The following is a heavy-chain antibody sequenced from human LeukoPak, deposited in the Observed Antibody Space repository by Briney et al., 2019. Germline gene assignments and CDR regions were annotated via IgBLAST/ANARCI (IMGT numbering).Heavy chain of an antibody. CDR3: ARDYYDSSGYFDY. CDR2: ISVYTGNT. J-gene: IGHJ4*02. D-gene: IGHD3-22*01. V-gene: IGHV1-18*01. Sequence: WASVTVSCTASGYTFSSYGISWVRQAPGQGLEWMGWISVYTGNTNYAQKFQGRVTMTTDTSTSTAYMELRSLRSDDTAVYYCARDYYDSSGYFDYWGQGTLVTVSS. CDR1: GYTFSSYG.